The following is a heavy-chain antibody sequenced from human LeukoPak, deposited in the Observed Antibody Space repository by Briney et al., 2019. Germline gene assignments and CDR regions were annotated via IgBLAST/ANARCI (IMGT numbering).Heavy chain of an antibody. J-gene: IGHJ4*02. CDR1: GYTFTGYY. V-gene: IGHV1-2*02. CDR2: INPNSGGT. CDR3: ARSRIAAAGGFDY. Sequence: ASVKVSCKASGYTFTGYYMHWVRQAPGQGLEWMGWINPNSGGTNYAQKFQGRVTMTRDTSISTAYMELSRLRSDDTAVYYCARSRIAAAGGFDYWGQGTLVTVSS. D-gene: IGHD6-13*01.